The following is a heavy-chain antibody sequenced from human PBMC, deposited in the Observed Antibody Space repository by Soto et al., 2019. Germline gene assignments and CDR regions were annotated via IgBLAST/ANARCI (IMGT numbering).Heavy chain of an antibody. V-gene: IGHV4-59*01. CDR3: ARRYGGNFDY. CDR1: GGSIRSYY. D-gene: IGHD3-16*01. CDR2: IYYSGST. J-gene: IGHJ4*02. Sequence: SETLSLTCTVSGGSIRSYYWSWIRQPPGKGLEWIGYIYYSGSTNYNPSLKSRVTISVDTSKNQFSLKLSSVTAADTAVYYCARRYGGNFDYWGQGTLVTVSS.